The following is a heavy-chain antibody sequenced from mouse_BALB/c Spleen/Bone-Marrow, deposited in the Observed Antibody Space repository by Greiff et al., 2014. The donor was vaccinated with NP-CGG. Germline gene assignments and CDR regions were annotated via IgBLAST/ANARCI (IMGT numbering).Heavy chain of an antibody. CDR1: GYTFTTYY. Sequence: ESGAELVKPGTSVKLSCKASGYTFTTYYMYWVKQRPGQGLERIGEINPNNGGTNFKEKFKSKATLTVDKSSSTAYMQLSSLTSEDSAVYYCTRGRTWDFDYWGQGTTLTVSS. CDR3: TRGRTWDFDY. J-gene: IGHJ2*01. CDR2: INPNNGGT. V-gene: IGHV1S81*02. D-gene: IGHD4-1*01.